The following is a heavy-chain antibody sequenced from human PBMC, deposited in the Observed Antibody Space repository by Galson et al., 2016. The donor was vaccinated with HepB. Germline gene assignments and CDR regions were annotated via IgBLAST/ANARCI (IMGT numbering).Heavy chain of an antibody. Sequence: SLRLSCAASGFTFRTYWMSWVRQAPGKGLEWVANIKEDGSATYYVDSSKGRFTISRDNVENSLYLQMNSLRVDDTAVYYCARSYCPGECYLGSELWGQGTLVTVSS. CDR1: GFTFRTYW. D-gene: IGHD2-21*01. CDR2: IKEDGSAT. V-gene: IGHV3-7*03. J-gene: IGHJ4*02. CDR3: ARSYCPGECYLGSEL.